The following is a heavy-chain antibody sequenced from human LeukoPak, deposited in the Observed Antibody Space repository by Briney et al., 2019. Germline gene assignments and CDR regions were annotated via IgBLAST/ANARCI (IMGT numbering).Heavy chain of an antibody. Sequence: ASVKVSCKASGYTFTSYFIHWVRQAPGQGLEWMGIINPSGGSTNYAQNFQGRVTMTRDTSTSTVYMELSSLRSEDTAVFYRARAPDGSGSYYNSANDAFDIWGQGTMVTVSS. CDR2: INPSGGST. V-gene: IGHV1-46*01. CDR3: ARAPDGSGSYYNSANDAFDI. J-gene: IGHJ3*02. D-gene: IGHD3-10*01. CDR1: GYTFTSYF.